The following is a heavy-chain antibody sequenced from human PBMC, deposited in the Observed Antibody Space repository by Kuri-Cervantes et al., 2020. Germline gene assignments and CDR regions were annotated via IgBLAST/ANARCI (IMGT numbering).Heavy chain of an antibody. CDR1: GFTFSSYA. CDR3: AKGGGGWTIASQYFDY. Sequence: LSLTCAASGFTFSSYAMHWVRQAPGKGLEWVAVISYDGSNKYYADSVKGRFTNSRDNSKNTLYLQMNSLRAEDPAVYYCAKGGGGWTIASQYFDYWGQGTLVTVSS. D-gene: IGHD3-16*01. CDR2: ISYDGSNK. V-gene: IGHV3-30-3*01. J-gene: IGHJ4*02.